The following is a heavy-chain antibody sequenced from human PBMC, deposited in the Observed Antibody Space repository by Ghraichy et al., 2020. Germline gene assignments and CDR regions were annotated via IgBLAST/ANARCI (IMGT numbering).Heavy chain of an antibody. D-gene: IGHD6-13*01. J-gene: IGHJ4*02. CDR1: GFIFSTSW. Sequence: GGSLRLSCAASGFIFSTSWMSWVRQAPGKGMEWVANIKEDETEKYYVDSVKGRFTISRDNAKSLLYLQMNSLRVEDTAVYFCARGGWIGSSWYSVNWGQGTLVTVSS. CDR2: IKEDETEK. CDR3: ARGGWIGSSWYSVN. V-gene: IGHV3-7*01.